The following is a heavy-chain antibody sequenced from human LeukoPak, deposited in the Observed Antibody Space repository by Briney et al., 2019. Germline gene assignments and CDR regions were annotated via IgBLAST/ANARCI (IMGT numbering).Heavy chain of an antibody. CDR3: ARDNDKVVDH. J-gene: IGHJ4*01. CDR1: GYTFSNYG. D-gene: IGHD1-1*01. Sequence: ASVKVSCKTSGYTFSNYGVSWVRQAPGQGLEWMGWITAYNGNRLYAQRFQGRITLTTDTSTSTSYMELRSLEYDDTAIYYCARDNDKVVDHWGQGTLVTVSS. CDR2: ITAYNGNR. V-gene: IGHV1-18*01.